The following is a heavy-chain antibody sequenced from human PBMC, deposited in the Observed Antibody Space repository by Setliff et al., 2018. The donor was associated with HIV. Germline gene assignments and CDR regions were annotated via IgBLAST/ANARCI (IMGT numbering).Heavy chain of an antibody. V-gene: IGHV4-61*09. CDR3: ARGVVGSYYDYVNIYYHDYIDL. CDR2: VHSNGFK. CDR1: GVSINSGDYS. D-gene: IGHD2-15*01. J-gene: IGHJ6*03. Sequence: SETLSLTCDVSGVSINSGDYSWNWIRQPAGKRLEWIGHVHSNGFKNYNSSLESRVDIPVDTSKNQISLKVDSVTAADTAMYFCARGVVGSYYDYVNIYYHDYIDLWGKGTTVTVSS.